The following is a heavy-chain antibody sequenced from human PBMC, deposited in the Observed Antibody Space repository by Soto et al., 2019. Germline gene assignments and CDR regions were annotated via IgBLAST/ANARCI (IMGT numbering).Heavy chain of an antibody. V-gene: IGHV4-31*03. D-gene: IGHD6-19*01. Sequence: QVQLQESGPGLVKPSQTLSLTCTVSGGSISSGGYYWSWIRQHPGKGLEWIGYIYYSGSTYYNPSLKSRVTISVDTSKNQSSLKLSSVTAADTAVYYCARVASCGPSRDIYWYFDLWGRGTLVTVSS. CDR3: ARVASCGPSRDIYWYFDL. CDR1: GGSISSGGYY. CDR2: IYYSGST. J-gene: IGHJ2*01.